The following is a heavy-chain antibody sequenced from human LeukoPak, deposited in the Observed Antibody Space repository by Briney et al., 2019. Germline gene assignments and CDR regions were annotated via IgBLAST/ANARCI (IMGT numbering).Heavy chain of an antibody. V-gene: IGHV1-2*02. D-gene: IGHD2-15*01. CDR3: AKDRAATWWFDP. Sequence: ASVKVSCKASGYTFTGHYIHWVRQAPGQGLEWMGWINPKNAGTNYAQKFQGRVTMTRDTSTGTAYMELSRLRSDDTAVYYCAKDRAATWWFDPWGQGTLVTVSS. J-gene: IGHJ5*02. CDR1: GYTFTGHY. CDR2: INPKNAGT.